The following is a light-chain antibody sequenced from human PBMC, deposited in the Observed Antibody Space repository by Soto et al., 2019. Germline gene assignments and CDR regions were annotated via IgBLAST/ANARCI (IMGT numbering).Light chain of an antibody. J-gene: IGKJ1*01. CDR3: QQRSNWPPWT. CDR1: QSVSSY. V-gene: IGKV3-11*01. CDR2: DAS. Sequence: EIVLTQSPATLSLSPGERATLSCRASQSVSSYLAWYQQKPGQAPRLLIYDASNRATGNPARFSGSGSGTDVTPTIISPGPEDFAVYYCQQRSNWPPWTFGQGTKVEIK.